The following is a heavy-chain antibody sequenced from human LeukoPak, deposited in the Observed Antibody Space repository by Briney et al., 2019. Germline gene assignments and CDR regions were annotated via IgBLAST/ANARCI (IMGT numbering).Heavy chain of an antibody. J-gene: IGHJ4*02. CDR1: GFTFNNAW. D-gene: IGHD1-26*01. Sequence: PGGSLRLSCAASGFTFNNAWMSWVRQAPGKGLEWGGRIKSKTDGGTTDYAAPVKGRFTISRDDSKNMLYLQMNSLKTEDTAVYYCTTDGKRWGQGTLVTVSS. CDR2: IKSKTDGGTT. CDR3: TTDGKR. V-gene: IGHV3-15*01.